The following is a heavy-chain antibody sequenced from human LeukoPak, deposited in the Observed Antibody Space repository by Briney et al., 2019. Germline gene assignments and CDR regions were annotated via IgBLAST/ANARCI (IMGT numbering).Heavy chain of an antibody. CDR2: INSDGSTI. J-gene: IGHJ3*02. V-gene: IGHV3-7*01. Sequence: GGSLRLSCVASGFSFRTSWMTWVRQAPGKGLDWVGNINSDGSTINYEDSVKGRFTFSRDNAKNSLYLQMNSLRAEDTSIYFCARDSGSNALDIWGQGTMVTVSS. D-gene: IGHD5-12*01. CDR3: ARDSGSNALDI. CDR1: GFSFRTSW.